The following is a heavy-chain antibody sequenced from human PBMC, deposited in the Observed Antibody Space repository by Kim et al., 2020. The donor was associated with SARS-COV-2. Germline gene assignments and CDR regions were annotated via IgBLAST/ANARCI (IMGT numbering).Heavy chain of an antibody. V-gene: IGHV4-59*01. D-gene: IGHD4-17*01. Sequence: SETLSLTCTVSGGSISSYYWSWIRQPPGKGLEWIGYIYYSGSTNYNPSLKSRVTISVDTSKNQFSLKLSSVTAADTAVYYCARVTTTTVRYYYYYGMDVWGQGTTVTVSS. CDR3: ARVTTTTVRYYYYYGMDV. CDR1: GGSISSYY. J-gene: IGHJ6*02. CDR2: IYYSGST.